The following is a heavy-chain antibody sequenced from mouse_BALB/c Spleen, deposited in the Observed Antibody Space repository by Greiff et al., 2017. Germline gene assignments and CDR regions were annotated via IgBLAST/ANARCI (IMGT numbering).Heavy chain of an antibody. D-gene: IGHD1-2*01. Sequence: EVQRVESGGGLVKPGGSLKLSCAASGFTFSSYAMSWVRQSPEKRLEWVAEISSGGSYTYYPDTVTGRFTISRDNAKNTLYLEMSSLRSEDTAMYYCARGTTARGAMDYWGQGTSVTVSS. CDR2: ISSGGSYT. CDR3: ARGTTARGAMDY. J-gene: IGHJ4*01. V-gene: IGHV5-9-4*01. CDR1: GFTFSSYA.